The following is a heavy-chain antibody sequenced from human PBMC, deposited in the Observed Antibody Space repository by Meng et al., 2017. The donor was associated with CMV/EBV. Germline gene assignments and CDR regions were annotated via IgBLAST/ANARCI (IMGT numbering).Heavy chain of an antibody. J-gene: IGHJ4*02. Sequence: VQLVQSGAEVKKPGASVKVSCKASGYTFTGYDMHWVRQAPGQGPEWMGWINPNSGGTNYAQKFQGRVTMTRDTSISTAYMELSRLRSDDTAVYYCARVQVRGEMATPAGYWGQGTLVTVSS. CDR3: ARVQVRGEMATPAGY. CDR2: INPNSGGT. V-gene: IGHV1-2*02. D-gene: IGHD5-24*01. CDR1: GYTFTGYD.